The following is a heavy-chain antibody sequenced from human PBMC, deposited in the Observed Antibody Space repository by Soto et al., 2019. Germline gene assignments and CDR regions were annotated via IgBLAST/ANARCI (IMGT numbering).Heavy chain of an antibody. V-gene: IGHV1-69*08. CDR3: ARDSGVAALESFDI. D-gene: IGHD6-25*01. Sequence: QVQLVQSGAEVKKPGSSVKVSCKASGGTFSSYTISWVRQAHGQGLEWMGRIIPILGIANYAQKFQGRVTITANKSTSTAYMELSSSRSEDTAVYYCARDSGVAALESFDIWCQGTMVAVSS. J-gene: IGHJ3*02. CDR2: IIPILGIA. CDR1: GGTFSSYT.